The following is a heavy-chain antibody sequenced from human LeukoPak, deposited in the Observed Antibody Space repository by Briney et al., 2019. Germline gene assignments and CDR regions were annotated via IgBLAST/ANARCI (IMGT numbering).Heavy chain of an antibody. J-gene: IGHJ4*02. V-gene: IGHV3-15*05. CDR3: CFGDYGDF. CDR2: IKNKHEGGTT. CDR1: GFSFSEKY. D-gene: IGHD4-17*01. Sequence: GGSLRLSCAASGFSFSEKYMCWVRQAPGEGLEWIGRIKNKHEGGTTHYAPPVKGRFTISRDDSRNTLYLQMNNMNTEDTAVYYCCFGDYGDFWGQGTLVTVSS.